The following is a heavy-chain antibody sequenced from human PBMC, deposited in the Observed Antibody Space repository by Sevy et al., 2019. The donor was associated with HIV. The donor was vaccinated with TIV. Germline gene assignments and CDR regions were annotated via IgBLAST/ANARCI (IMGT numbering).Heavy chain of an antibody. Sequence: GGSLRLSCAASGFTFSDHYMEWVRQAPGKGLEWVGRIRNKADSYTTEYSASVTGRFTISRDDSKNSLYLLMNSLKTEDTAAYYCATQAGIAAAGRVFDYWGQGTLVTVSS. CDR3: ATQAGIAAAGRVFDY. CDR1: GFTFSDHY. D-gene: IGHD6-13*01. CDR2: IRNKADSYTT. J-gene: IGHJ4*02. V-gene: IGHV3-72*01.